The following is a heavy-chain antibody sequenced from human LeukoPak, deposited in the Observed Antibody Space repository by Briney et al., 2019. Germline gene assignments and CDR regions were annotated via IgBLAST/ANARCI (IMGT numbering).Heavy chain of an antibody. Sequence: PSETLSLTCTVSGGPIRLYYWSWIRQPPGEGLEEIGYFYYTSSPKYKPSLERRVTISVDMSRTQFSLNITSVTAADTAVYYCARGRGSLTYSGQGTLATVSS. CDR1: GGPIRLYY. CDR2: FYYTSSP. V-gene: IGHV4-59*01. D-gene: IGHD3-10*01. J-gene: IGHJ4*02. CDR3: ARGRGSLTY.